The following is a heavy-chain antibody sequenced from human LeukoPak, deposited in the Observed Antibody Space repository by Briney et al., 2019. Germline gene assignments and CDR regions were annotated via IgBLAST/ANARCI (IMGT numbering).Heavy chain of an antibody. V-gene: IGHV3-9*01. Sequence: GGSLRLSCAASGFTFDDYAMNWVRQAPGKGLEWVSGISWNSGSIGYADSVKGRFTISRDNAKNSLYLQMNSLRAEDTALYYCAKEHDSSGYYLKDGFDYWGQGTLVTVSS. CDR3: AKEHDSSGYYLKDGFDY. J-gene: IGHJ4*02. CDR1: GFTFDDYA. D-gene: IGHD3-22*01. CDR2: ISWNSGSI.